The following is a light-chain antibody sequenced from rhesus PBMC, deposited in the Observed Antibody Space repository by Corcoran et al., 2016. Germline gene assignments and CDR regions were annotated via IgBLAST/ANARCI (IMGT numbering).Light chain of an antibody. J-gene: IGKJ4*01. CDR2: YAS. CDR3: QQHNSYPPT. CDR1: QGISNY. Sequence: DIQMTQSPSSLPASAGDTVTITCRASQGISNYLAWYQQKPGNAPKPLIYYASNLESGVPSRFSGSGSETYFTLTISSLQPEYFATYYYQQHNSYPPTFGGGTKVELK. V-gene: IGKV1S14*01.